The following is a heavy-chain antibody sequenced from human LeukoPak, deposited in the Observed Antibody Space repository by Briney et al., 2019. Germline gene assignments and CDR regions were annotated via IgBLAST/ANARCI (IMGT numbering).Heavy chain of an antibody. J-gene: IGHJ5*02. CDR1: GYTFTAYY. CDR2: INPNSGGT. Sequence: ASVKVSCKASGYTFTAYYMHWVRQAPGQGLEWMGWINPNSGGTNYAQRFQGRVTMTRDTSISTAYMELSRLRSDDTAVYYCAREGRAHSGWFDPWGQGTLVTVSS. CDR3: AREGRAHSGWFDP. D-gene: IGHD3-10*01. V-gene: IGHV1-2*02.